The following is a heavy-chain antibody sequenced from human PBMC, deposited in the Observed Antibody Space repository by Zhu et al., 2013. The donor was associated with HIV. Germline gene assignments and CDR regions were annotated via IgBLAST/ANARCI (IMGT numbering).Heavy chain of an antibody. D-gene: IGHD3-22*01. CDR3: ARQTGDPTYYYDSSGYYPDFDY. V-gene: IGHV1-46*01. CDR1: GYTFTSYY. J-gene: IGHJ4*02. CDR2: INPSGGST. Sequence: VQLVQSGAEVKKPGASVKVSCKASGYTFTSYYMHWVRQAPGQGLEWMGIINPSGGSTSYAQKFQGRVTMTRDTSTSTVYMELSSLRSEDTAVYYCARQTGDPTYYYDSSGYYPDFDYWGQGTLVTVSS.